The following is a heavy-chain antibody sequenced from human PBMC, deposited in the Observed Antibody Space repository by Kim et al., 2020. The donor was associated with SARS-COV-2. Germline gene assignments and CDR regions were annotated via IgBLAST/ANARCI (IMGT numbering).Heavy chain of an antibody. J-gene: IGHJ3*02. D-gene: IGHD3-9*01. V-gene: IGHV4-59*01. CDR3: ARYLGGEGAFDI. Sequence: NPPPNSRVTILLDTSKNQFSLKLTSVTAADTAVYYCARYLGGEGAFDIWGQGTIVTVSS.